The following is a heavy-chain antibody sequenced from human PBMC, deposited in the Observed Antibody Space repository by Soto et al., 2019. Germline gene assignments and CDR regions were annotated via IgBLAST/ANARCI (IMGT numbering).Heavy chain of an antibody. CDR2: INPNSGNI. D-gene: IGHD3-10*01. Sequence: GASVKVSCNASGNTFTSYDINWVRQATGHGLEWMGWINPNSGNIGYAQKFQGRVTMTRDTAIRTAYMEVSRLRSDDTAVYYCARGRASGSYYLLDYWGQGTLVTVSS. J-gene: IGHJ4*02. CDR3: ARGRASGSYYLLDY. V-gene: IGHV1-8*01. CDR1: GNTFTSYD.